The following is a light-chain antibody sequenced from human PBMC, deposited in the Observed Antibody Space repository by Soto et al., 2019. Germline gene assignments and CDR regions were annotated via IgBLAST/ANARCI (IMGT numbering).Light chain of an antibody. J-gene: IGKJ5*01. CDR2: GAS. Sequence: EIVVTQSPGTLSLSPGEGATLSCRASQSVSSYLAWYQQKPGQAPRLLIYGASNRATGIPDRFSGSGSGTDFTLTISRLEPEDFAVYYCQQYGSSLITFGQGTRLEIK. CDR1: QSVSSY. CDR3: QQYGSSLIT. V-gene: IGKV3-20*01.